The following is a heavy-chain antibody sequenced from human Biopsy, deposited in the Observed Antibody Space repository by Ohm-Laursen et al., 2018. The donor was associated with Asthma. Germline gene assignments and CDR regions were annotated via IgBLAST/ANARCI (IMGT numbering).Heavy chain of an antibody. D-gene: IGHD6-6*01. CDR3: ARASLAARANWFDP. CDR1: GAHIGTPDYH. V-gene: IGHV4-30-4*02. J-gene: IGHJ5*02. Sequence: SDTLSLTCTVSGAHIGTPDYHWSWIRQSPGKGLEWIGYIYYSGSTSHNPSLTSRLTISVDTSKNQFSLKLTSVTAADTAVYYCARASLAARANWFDPWGQGTLVTVSS. CDR2: IYYSGST.